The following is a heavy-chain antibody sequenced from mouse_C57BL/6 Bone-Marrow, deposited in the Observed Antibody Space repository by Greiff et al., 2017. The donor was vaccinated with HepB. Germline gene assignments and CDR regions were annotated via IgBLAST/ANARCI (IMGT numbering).Heavy chain of an antibody. Sequence: EVKVVESGGGLVKPGGSLKLSCAASGFTFSSYAMSWVRQTPEKRLEWVATISDGGSYTYYPDNVKGRFTISRDNAKNNLYLQMSHLKSEDTAMYYCARELGRERYFDYWGQGTTLTVSS. CDR1: GFTFSSYA. V-gene: IGHV5-4*03. CDR3: ARELGRERYFDY. D-gene: IGHD4-1*01. J-gene: IGHJ2*01. CDR2: ISDGGSYT.